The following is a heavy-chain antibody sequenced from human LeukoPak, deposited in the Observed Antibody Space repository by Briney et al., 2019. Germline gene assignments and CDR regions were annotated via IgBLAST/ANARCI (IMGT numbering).Heavy chain of an antibody. CDR3: AKDPSDYYYYYMDV. Sequence: PGGSLRLSCAASGFTFSSYEMNWVRQAPGKGLEWVSYISSSGSTTYYADSVKGRFTISRDNSKNTLYLQMNSLRAEDTAVYYCAKDPSDYYYYYMDVWGKGTTVTVSS. CDR1: GFTFSSYE. D-gene: IGHD3-10*01. J-gene: IGHJ6*03. V-gene: IGHV3-48*03. CDR2: ISSSGSTT.